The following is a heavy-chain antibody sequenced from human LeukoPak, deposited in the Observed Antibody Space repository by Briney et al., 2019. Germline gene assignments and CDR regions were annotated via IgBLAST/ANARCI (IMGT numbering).Heavy chain of an antibody. CDR3: ARDWSGYCGGDCYSQDY. Sequence: GASVKVSCKASGGTFSSYAISWVRQAPGQGLEWMGGIIPIFGTANYAQKFQGRVTITADESTSTAYMELSSLRSEDTAVYYCARDWSGYCGGDCYSQDYWGQGTLVTVSS. J-gene: IGHJ4*02. D-gene: IGHD2-21*01. CDR2: IIPIFGTA. V-gene: IGHV1-69*01. CDR1: GGTFSSYA.